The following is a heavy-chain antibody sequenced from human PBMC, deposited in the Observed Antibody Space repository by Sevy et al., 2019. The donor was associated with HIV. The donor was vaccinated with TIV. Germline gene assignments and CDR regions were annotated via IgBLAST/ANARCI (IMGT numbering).Heavy chain of an antibody. D-gene: IGHD1-26*01. Sequence: GGSLRLSCAASGFTFSSYWMSWVRQAPGKGLEWVANIKQDGSEKYYVDSVKGRFTISRDNAKNSLYLQMNSLRVEDTAVYYCARPWVGPHDEFDIWGQGTMVTVSS. CDR1: GFTFSSYW. CDR3: ARPWVGPHDEFDI. J-gene: IGHJ3*02. CDR2: IKQDGSEK. V-gene: IGHV3-7*03.